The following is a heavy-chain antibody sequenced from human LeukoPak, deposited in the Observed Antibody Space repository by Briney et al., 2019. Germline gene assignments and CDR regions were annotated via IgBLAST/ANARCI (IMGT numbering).Heavy chain of an antibody. CDR3: ARDFTYYYYGMDV. J-gene: IGHJ6*02. CDR1: GFTVSSNY. Sequence: GGSLRLSCAASGFTVSSNYMSWVRQAPGKGLEWVLVIYSGGSTYYADSVKGRFTISRDNSKNTLYLQMNSLRAEDTAVYYCARDFTYYYYGMDVWGQGTTVTVSS. V-gene: IGHV3-66*01. CDR2: IYSGGST.